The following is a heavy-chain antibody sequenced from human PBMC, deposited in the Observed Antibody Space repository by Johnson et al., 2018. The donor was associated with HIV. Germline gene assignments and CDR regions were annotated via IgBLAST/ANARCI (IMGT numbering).Heavy chain of an antibody. CDR3: ARAQFAVDDAFDI. CDR1: GFTFDNAW. CDR2: INSDGSST. Sequence: VQLVESGGGLVQPGGSLRLPCAASGFTFDNAWMSWVRQAPGKGLEWVGRINSDGSSTSYADSVKGRFTISRDNAKNTLYLQMNSLRAGDTAVYYCARAQFAVDDAFDIWGQGTMVTVSS. D-gene: IGHD6-19*01. V-gene: IGHV3-74*02. J-gene: IGHJ3*02.